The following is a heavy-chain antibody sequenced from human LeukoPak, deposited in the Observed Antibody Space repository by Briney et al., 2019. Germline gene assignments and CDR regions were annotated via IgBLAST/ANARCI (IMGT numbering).Heavy chain of an antibody. CDR2: INHSGST. CDR3: ARRMVVPRRAWYFDL. Sequence: TSETLSLTCAVYGGSFGGYYWSWIRQPPGKGLEWIGEINHSGSTNYNPSLKSRVTISVDTSKNQFSLKLSSVTAADTAVYYCARRMVVPRRAWYFDLWGRGTLVIVSS. D-gene: IGHD2-15*01. J-gene: IGHJ2*01. CDR1: GGSFGGYY. V-gene: IGHV4-34*01.